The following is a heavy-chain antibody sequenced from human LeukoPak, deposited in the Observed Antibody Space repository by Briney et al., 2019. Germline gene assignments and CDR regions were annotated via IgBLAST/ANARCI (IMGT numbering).Heavy chain of an antibody. CDR1: GYTFTGYY. CDR3: ASSNDLSPYGMDV. Sequence: ASVKVSCKASGYTFTGYYMHWVRQAPGQGLEWMGWINPNSGGTNYAQKFQGRVTMTRDTPISTAYMELSRLRSDDTAVYYCASSNDLSPYGMDVWGQGTTVTVSS. J-gene: IGHJ6*02. CDR2: INPNSGGT. D-gene: IGHD1-1*01. V-gene: IGHV1-2*02.